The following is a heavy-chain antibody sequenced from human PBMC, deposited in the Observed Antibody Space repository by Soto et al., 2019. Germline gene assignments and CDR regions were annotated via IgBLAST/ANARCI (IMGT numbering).Heavy chain of an antibody. CDR3: ARVNDYIWGSYRPSYYFDY. J-gene: IGHJ4*02. V-gene: IGHV4-59*01. CDR1: GGSISSYY. Sequence: QVQLQESGPGLVKPSETLSLTCTVYGGSISSYYWSWIRQPPGKGLEWMGYIYYSGSTNYNPSLKSRVTISVDTSKNHFSLKLNAVTAADTAVYYCARVNDYIWGSYRPSYYFDYWGQGTLVTISS. D-gene: IGHD3-16*02. CDR2: IYYSGST.